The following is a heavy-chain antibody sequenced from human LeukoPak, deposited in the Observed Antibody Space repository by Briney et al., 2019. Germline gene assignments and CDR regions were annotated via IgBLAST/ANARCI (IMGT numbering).Heavy chain of an antibody. Sequence: HGESLKISCKCSGYSFTSYWIGWVRQMPGKGLEWMGIIYPGDSDTRYSPSFQGQVTISADKSISTVYLQWSSLKASDTAMYYCARNRDYGGNSPPYYWGQGTLVSVA. D-gene: IGHD4-23*01. CDR3: ARNRDYGGNSPPYY. CDR2: IYPGDSDT. CDR1: GYSFTSYW. V-gene: IGHV5-51*01. J-gene: IGHJ4*02.